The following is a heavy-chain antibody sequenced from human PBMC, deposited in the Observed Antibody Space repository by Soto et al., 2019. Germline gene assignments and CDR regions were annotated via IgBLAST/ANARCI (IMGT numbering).Heavy chain of an antibody. D-gene: IGHD2-2*01. CDR2: ISAYNGNT. CDR3: ARARYCSSTSCYAFDI. CDR1: GYTFTSYG. V-gene: IGHV1-18*01. Sequence: ASVKVSCKASGYTFTSYGISWVRQAPGQGLEWMGWISAYNGNTNYAQKLQGRVTMTTDTSTSTAYMELRSLRSDDTAVYYCARARYCSSTSCYAFDIGGQGTMVTVSS. J-gene: IGHJ3*02.